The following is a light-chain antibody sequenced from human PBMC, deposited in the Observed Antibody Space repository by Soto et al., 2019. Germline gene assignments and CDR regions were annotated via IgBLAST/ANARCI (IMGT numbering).Light chain of an antibody. CDR1: SSDVGGYNY. CDR2: EVT. J-gene: IGLJ1*01. CDR3: SSYAGSNNYV. V-gene: IGLV2-8*01. Sequence: QSALTQPPSASGSPGQSVTFSCTGTSSDVGGYNYVSWYQQHPGKAPKLMIYEVTKRPSGVPDRFSGSKSGNTASLTVSGLQVEDEADYYCSSYAGSNNYVFGSGTKITVL.